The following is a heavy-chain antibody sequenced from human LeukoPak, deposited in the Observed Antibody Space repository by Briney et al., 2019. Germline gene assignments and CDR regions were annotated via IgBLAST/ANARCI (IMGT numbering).Heavy chain of an antibody. V-gene: IGHV3-7*01. Sequence: DSVKGRSTISRDNAKNSLYLQMNSLRAEDTAVYYCAREAAGDPENYWGQGTLVTVSS. D-gene: IGHD3-10*01. CDR3: AREAAGDPENY. J-gene: IGHJ4*02.